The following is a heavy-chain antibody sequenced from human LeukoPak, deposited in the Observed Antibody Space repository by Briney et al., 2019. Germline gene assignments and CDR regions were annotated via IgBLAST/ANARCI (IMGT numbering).Heavy chain of an antibody. CDR3: ARAYCSSTSCYPTPDYYYYYGMDV. Sequence: PGGSLRLSCAASGFTFSSYWMSWVRQAPGKGLEWVANIKQDGSEKYYVDSVKGRFTISRDNAKNSLYLQMNSLRAEDAAVYYCARAYCSSTSCYPTPDYYYYYGMDVWGQGTTVTVSS. V-gene: IGHV3-7*01. CDR2: IKQDGSEK. J-gene: IGHJ6*02. CDR1: GFTFSSYW. D-gene: IGHD2-2*01.